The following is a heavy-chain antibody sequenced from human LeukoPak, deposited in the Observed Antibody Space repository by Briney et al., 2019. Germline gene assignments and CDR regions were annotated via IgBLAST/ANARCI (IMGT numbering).Heavy chain of an antibody. CDR3: ARVLPGRMGCYGGFDY. V-gene: IGHV4-59*01. J-gene: IGHJ4*02. Sequence: SETLSLTCTVSGGSISSYYWSWIRQPPGKGLEWIGHIYYSGSTNYNPSLKSRVTISVDTSKNQFSLKLSSVTAADTAVYYCARVLPGRMGCYGGFDYWGQGTLVTVSS. D-gene: IGHD2-2*01. CDR1: GGSISSYY. CDR2: IYYSGST.